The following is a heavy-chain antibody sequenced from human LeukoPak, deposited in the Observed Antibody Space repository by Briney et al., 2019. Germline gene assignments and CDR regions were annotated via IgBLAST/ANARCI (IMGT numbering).Heavy chain of an antibody. Sequence: GESLKISCKGSGYSFTSYWIGWVRQMPGKGLEWMGIIYPGDSDTRYSPSFQGQVTISADKSISTAYLQWSSLKAPDTAMYYCASQGDGYYYGSGSLRGAFDIWGQGTMVTVSS. CDR1: GYSFTSYW. J-gene: IGHJ3*02. D-gene: IGHD3-10*01. V-gene: IGHV5-51*01. CDR3: ASQGDGYYYGSGSLRGAFDI. CDR2: IYPGDSDT.